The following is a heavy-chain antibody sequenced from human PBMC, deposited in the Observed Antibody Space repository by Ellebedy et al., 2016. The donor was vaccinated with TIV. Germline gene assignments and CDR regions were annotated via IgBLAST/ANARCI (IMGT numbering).Heavy chain of an antibody. V-gene: IGHV3-13*01. D-gene: IGHD2-21*01. CDR3: ARVRFGDTAVDY. Sequence: GESLKISCAASGFTFSSYDMHWVRQGTGKGLEWVSAIGTAGDTYYRGSVKGRFTISRENAKNSLYLQITSLRAEDTAVYYCARVRFGDTAVDYWGQGTLVTVSS. CDR1: GFTFSSYD. J-gene: IGHJ4*03. CDR2: IGTAGDT.